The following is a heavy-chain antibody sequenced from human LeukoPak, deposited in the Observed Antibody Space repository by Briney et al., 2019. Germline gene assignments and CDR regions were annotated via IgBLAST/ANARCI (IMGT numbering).Heavy chain of an antibody. Sequence: SETLSLTCAVYVGSFSVYYWSWIRQPPGKGLEWIGSIYYSGSTYYNPSLKSRVTISVDTSKNQFSLKLSSVTAADTAVYYCARLFPPSRSYNWFDPWGQGTLVTVSS. CDR1: VGSFSVYY. D-gene: IGHD1-26*01. J-gene: IGHJ5*02. V-gene: IGHV4-34*01. CDR3: ARLFPPSRSYNWFDP. CDR2: IYYSGST.